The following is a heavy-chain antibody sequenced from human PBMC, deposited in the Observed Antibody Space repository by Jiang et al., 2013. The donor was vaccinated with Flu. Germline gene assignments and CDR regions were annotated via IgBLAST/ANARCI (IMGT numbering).Heavy chain of an antibody. J-gene: IGHJ6*02. D-gene: IGHD5-18*01. Sequence: PSLKSRVIMSIDTSKNQLSLNLSSVTAADTAVYYCARGSNGYTYGTDYYYGMDVWGQGTTVTVSS. CDR3: ARGSNGYTYGTDYYYGMDV. V-gene: IGHV4-59*09.